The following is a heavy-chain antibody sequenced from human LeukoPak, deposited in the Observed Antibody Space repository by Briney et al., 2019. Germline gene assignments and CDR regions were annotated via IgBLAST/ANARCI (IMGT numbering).Heavy chain of an antibody. Sequence: SETLSLTCTVSGGSINGDFWSWIRQPPGKGLEWIGYIYYSGSTNYNPSLKSRVSISIDTSKNQFSLILTSVTAADSAVYFCARQASCDGTRCNPFDYWGQGILVTVSS. D-gene: IGHD2-21*01. V-gene: IGHV4-59*01. CDR1: GGSINGDF. CDR2: IYYSGST. J-gene: IGHJ4*02. CDR3: ARQASCDGTRCNPFDY.